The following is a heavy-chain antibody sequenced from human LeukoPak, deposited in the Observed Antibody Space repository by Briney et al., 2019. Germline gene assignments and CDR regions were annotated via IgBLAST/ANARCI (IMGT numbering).Heavy chain of an antibody. CDR1: GGSISSYY. CDR2: IYTSGST. D-gene: IGHD3-22*01. J-gene: IGHJ5*02. V-gene: IGHV4-4*07. CDR3: ARRRITMIVVGWFDP. Sequence: SETLSLTCTVSGGSISSYYWSWIRQPAGKGLEWIGRIYTSGSTNYNPSLKSRVTISVDTSKNQFSLKLSSVTAADTAVYYCARRRITMIVVGWFDPWGQGTLVTVSS.